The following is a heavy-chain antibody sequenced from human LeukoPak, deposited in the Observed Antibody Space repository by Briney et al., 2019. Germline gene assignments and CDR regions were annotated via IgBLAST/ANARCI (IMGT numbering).Heavy chain of an antibody. CDR2: ISYDGSNK. D-gene: IGHD6-19*01. CDR3: AKDSPPNEQWLVRGDTWFDP. J-gene: IGHJ5*02. V-gene: IGHV3-30*18. CDR1: GFTFSSYG. Sequence: PGGSLRLSCAASGFTFSSYGMHWVRQAPGKGLEWVAVISYDGSNKYYADSVKGRFTISRDNSKNTLYLQMNSLRAEDTAVYYCAKDSPPNEQWLVRGDTWFDPWGQGTLVTVSS.